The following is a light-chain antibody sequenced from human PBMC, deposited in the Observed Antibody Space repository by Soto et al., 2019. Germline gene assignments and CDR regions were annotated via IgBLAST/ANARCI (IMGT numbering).Light chain of an antibody. CDR2: ATS. Sequence: DIQMTQSQSSVTASVGDRVTITCRASKGLSVWFAWYQQKPGKAPNLLIYATSTLQSGVPSRFSGSGSGTNFTLTISRLQPEDFATYYCQQANRFPPTFGQGTKLEI. CDR3: QQANRFPPT. V-gene: IGKV1-12*01. J-gene: IGKJ2*01. CDR1: KGLSVW.